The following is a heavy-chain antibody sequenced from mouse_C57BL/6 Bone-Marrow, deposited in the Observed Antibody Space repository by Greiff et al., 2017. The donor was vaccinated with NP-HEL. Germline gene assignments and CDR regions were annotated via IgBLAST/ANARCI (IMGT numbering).Heavy chain of an antibody. CDR3: ARDRRGPYYSNPFDY. J-gene: IGHJ2*01. Sequence: EVKVVESGGGLVKPGGSLKLSCAASGFTFSSYAMSWVRQTPEKRLEWVATISDGGSYTYYPDNVKGRFTISRDNAKNNLYLQMSHLKSEDTAMYYCARDRRGPYYSNPFDYWGQGTTLTVSS. CDR2: ISDGGSYT. D-gene: IGHD2-5*01. V-gene: IGHV5-4*01. CDR1: GFTFSSYA.